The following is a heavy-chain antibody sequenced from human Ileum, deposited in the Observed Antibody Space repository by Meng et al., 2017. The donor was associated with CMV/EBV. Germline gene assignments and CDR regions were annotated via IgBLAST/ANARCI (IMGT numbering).Heavy chain of an antibody. CDR2: ISYDGSNK. V-gene: IGHV3-30-3*01. D-gene: IGHD5-18*01. J-gene: IGHJ3*02. Sequence: GGSLRLSCAASGFTFSSYAMHWVRQAPGKGLEWVAVISYDGSNKYYADSVKGRFTISRDNSKNTLYLQMNSLRAEDTAVYYCARDPRQLWLLGAFDIWGQGTMVTVSS. CDR1: GFTFSSYA. CDR3: ARDPRQLWLLGAFDI.